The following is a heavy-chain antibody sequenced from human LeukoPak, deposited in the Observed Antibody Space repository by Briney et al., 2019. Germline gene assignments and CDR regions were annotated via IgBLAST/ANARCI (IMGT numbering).Heavy chain of an antibody. CDR3: ARVRRGSGRGYYFDY. Sequence: SETLSLTCTVSGGSISSYYWSWIRQPPGKGLEWIGYIYYSGSTNYNPSLKSRVTISVDTSKNQFSLKRSSVTAADTAVYYCARVRRGSGRGYYFDYWGQGTLVTVSS. D-gene: IGHD3-10*01. CDR1: GGSISSYY. V-gene: IGHV4-59*01. CDR2: IYYSGST. J-gene: IGHJ4*02.